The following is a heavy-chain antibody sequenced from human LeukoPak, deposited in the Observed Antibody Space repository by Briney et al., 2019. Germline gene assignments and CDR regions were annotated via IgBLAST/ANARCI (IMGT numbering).Heavy chain of an antibody. V-gene: IGHV3-53*01. J-gene: IGHJ4*02. CDR3: ARGDDYFDY. CDR2: IYRSGTT. Sequence: PGGSLRHSCAASEFIVSRNYMNWVRQAPGKGLEWVSVIYRSGTTYYTDSVKGRFTISRDNSKNTLYLLMNSLRADDTAVYYCARGDDYFDYWGQGTLVTVSS. CDR1: EFIVSRNY.